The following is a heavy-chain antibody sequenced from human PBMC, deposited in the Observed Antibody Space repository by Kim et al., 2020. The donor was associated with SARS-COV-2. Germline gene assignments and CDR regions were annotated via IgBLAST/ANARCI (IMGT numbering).Heavy chain of an antibody. V-gene: IGHV4-39*01. CDR3: ASTLDSSTWNGNGYYYYGMDV. Sequence: SETLSLTCTVSGGSISSSNYYWGWIRQPPGKGLEWIGSISYSGSTYYNPSLKSRVTISVNTSKNQFSLKLSSVTATDTAVYYCASTLDSSTWNGNGYYYYGMDVWGQGTTVTVSS. J-gene: IGHJ6*02. CDR2: ISYSGST. D-gene: IGHD1-1*01. CDR1: GGSISSSNYY.